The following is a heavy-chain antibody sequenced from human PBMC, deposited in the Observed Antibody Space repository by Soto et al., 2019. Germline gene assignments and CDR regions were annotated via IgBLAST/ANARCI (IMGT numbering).Heavy chain of an antibody. D-gene: IGHD1-1*01. J-gene: IGHJ6*02. V-gene: IGHV3-30*18. CDR1: GFIFAKYG. CDR2: ITYEGSNK. CDR3: AKARGANNWANYYGLDV. Sequence: QEQLVESGGGVVQPGRSLRLSCAASGFIFAKYGMHWVRQAPGKGLEWVALITYEGSNKYYADAVKGRFTISRDNAKDMVSLQTDSLRGEDTAVYYCAKARGANNWANYYGLDVWGQGTTVTVSS.